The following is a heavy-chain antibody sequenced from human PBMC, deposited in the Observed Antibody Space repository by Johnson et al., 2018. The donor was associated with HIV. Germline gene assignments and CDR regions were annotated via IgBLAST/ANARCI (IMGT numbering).Heavy chain of an antibody. Sequence: QVQLVESGGGVVQPGKSLRLSCAASGLTFSDFAMHWVRQAPGKGLEWVAVTSYDGINKYYATSVKGRFTISRDNSKNTLYLQMNSLRAEETAVYYCARGGPYDSGIIDACDIWGKGQWSPSLQ. CDR2: TSYDGINK. CDR1: GLTFSDFA. V-gene: IGHV3-30-3*01. D-gene: IGHD3-10*01. J-gene: IGHJ3*02. CDR3: ARGGPYDSGIIDACDI.